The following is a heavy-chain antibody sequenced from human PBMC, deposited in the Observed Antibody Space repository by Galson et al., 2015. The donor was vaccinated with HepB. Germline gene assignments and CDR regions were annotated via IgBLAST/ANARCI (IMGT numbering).Heavy chain of an antibody. Sequence: LSLTCTVSGYSISSGYYWGWIRQPPGKGLEWIGSIYHSGSTYYNPSLKSRVTISVDTSKNQFSLKLSSVTAADTAVYYCARPSIHSGYDAIAVAGTQTDYWGQGTLVTVSS. D-gene: IGHD5-12*01. J-gene: IGHJ4*02. CDR1: GYSISSGYY. CDR3: ARPSIHSGYDAIAVAGTQTDY. V-gene: IGHV4-38-2*02. CDR2: IYHSGST.